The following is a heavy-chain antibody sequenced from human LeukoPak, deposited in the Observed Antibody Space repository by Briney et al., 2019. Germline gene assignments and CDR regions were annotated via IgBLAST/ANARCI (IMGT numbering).Heavy chain of an antibody. CDR2: ISGSGGST. D-gene: IGHD6-19*01. Sequence: GGSLRLSCAASGFTFSSYAMSWVRHAPGKGLGWVSAISGSGGSTYYADSVKGRFTISRDNSKNTLYLQMNSLRAEDTAVYYCAKDTAPQWLVRVNAFDIWGQGTMVTVSS. CDR3: AKDTAPQWLVRVNAFDI. CDR1: GFTFSSYA. J-gene: IGHJ3*02. V-gene: IGHV3-23*01.